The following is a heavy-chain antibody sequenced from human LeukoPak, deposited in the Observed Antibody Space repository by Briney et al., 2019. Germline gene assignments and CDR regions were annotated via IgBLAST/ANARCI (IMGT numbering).Heavy chain of an antibody. Sequence: PSQTLSLTRTVSGGSISSGGYYWSWIRQPPGKGLEWIGYIYHSGSTYYNPSLKSRVTISVDTSKNQFSLKLSSVTAADTAVYYCARGQRRSSGWYGSHYYWGQGTLVTVSS. CDR2: IYHSGST. CDR3: ARGQRRSSGWYGSHYY. CDR1: GGSISSGGYY. D-gene: IGHD6-19*01. V-gene: IGHV4-30-2*01. J-gene: IGHJ4*02.